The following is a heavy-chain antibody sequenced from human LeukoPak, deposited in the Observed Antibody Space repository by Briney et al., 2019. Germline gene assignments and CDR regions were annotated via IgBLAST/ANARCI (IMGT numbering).Heavy chain of an antibody. J-gene: IGHJ5*02. CDR1: GYTFTSYD. CDR2: MNPNSGNT. D-gene: IGHD6-13*01. CDR3: ATDRSIAAAEWRFDP. V-gene: IGHV1-8*01. Sequence: ASVKVSCKASGYTFTSYDINWVRQATGQGLEWMGWMNPNSGNTGYAQKFQGGVTMTRNTSISTAYMELSSLRSEDTAVYYCATDRSIAAAEWRFDPWGQGTLVTVSS.